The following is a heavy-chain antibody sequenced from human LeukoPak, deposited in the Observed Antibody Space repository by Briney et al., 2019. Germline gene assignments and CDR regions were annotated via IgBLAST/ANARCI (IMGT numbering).Heavy chain of an antibody. V-gene: IGHV3-48*01. Sequence: GGSLRLSCAASGFTFSSYGMHWVRQAPGKGLEWVSYISSSSSPIYYSDSVKGRFTISRDNAKNSLYLEMNSLRAEDTAVYYCARDPYSGSYGDYYYYYMDVWGKGTTVTISS. CDR1: GFTFSSYG. J-gene: IGHJ6*03. D-gene: IGHD1-26*01. CDR3: ARDPYSGSYGDYYYYYMDV. CDR2: ISSSSSPI.